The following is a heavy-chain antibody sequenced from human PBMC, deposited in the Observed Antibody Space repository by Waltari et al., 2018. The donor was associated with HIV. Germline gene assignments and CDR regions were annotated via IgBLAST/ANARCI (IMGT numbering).Heavy chain of an antibody. Sequence: EVQLVESGGGLVQTGGSLRLSCAASGFTFSSYELNWVRRAPGKGLEGVSYISSSGSTIYYADSVKGRFTISRDNAKNSLYLQMNSLRAEDTAVYYCARVGERVGYYFDYWGQGTLVTVSS. CDR3: ARVGERVGYYFDY. D-gene: IGHD3-10*01. CDR2: ISSSGSTI. V-gene: IGHV3-48*03. J-gene: IGHJ4*02. CDR1: GFTFSSYE.